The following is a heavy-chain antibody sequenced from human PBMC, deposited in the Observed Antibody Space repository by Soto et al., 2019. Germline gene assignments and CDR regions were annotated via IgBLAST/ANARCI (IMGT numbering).Heavy chain of an antibody. J-gene: IGHJ6*02. D-gene: IGHD6-6*01. V-gene: IGHV4-39*01. CDR3: AIKSIAAQNYGMDV. CDR2: IYYSGST. CDR1: GGSISSSSYY. Sequence: SETLSLTCTVSGGSISSSSYYWGWIRQPPGKGLEWIGSIYYSGSTYYNPSLKSRVTISVDTSKNQFSLKLSSVTAADTAVYYCAIKSIAAQNYGMDVWGQGTTVTVSS.